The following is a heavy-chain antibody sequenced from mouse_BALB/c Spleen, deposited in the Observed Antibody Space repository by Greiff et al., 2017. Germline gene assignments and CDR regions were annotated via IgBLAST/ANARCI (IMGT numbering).Heavy chain of an antibody. V-gene: IGHV5-6-5*01. D-gene: IGHD1-1*01. CDR3: ARGLITSPY. Sequence: DVKLVESGGDLVKPGGSLKLSCAASGFTFSSYGMSWVRQTPDKRLEWVATISSGGSTYYPDSVKGRFTISRDNARNILYLQMSSLRSEDTAMYYCARGLITSPYWGQGTSVTVSS. J-gene: IGHJ4*01. CDR2: ISSGGST. CDR1: GFTFSSYG.